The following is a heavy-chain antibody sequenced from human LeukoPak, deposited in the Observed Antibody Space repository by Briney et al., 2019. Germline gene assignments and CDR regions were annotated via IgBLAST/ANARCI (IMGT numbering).Heavy chain of an antibody. J-gene: IGHJ6*02. D-gene: IGHD6-19*01. CDR3: AKGGWMDA. Sequence: PGGSLRLSCAASGFTFSSYAMHWVRQAPGKGLEWVAVISYDGSNKYYADSVKGRFTISRDNSKNTLYLQMNSLRAEDTAVYYCAKGGWMDAWGRGTTVTVSS. CDR1: GFTFSSYA. V-gene: IGHV3-30*04. CDR2: ISYDGSNK.